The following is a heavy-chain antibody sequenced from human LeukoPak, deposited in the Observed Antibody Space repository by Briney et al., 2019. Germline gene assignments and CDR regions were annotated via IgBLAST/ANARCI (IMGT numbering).Heavy chain of an antibody. J-gene: IGHJ4*02. Sequence: PSETLSLTCAVSGGSISSGGYSWSWIRRPPGKGLEWIGYIYYSGSTYYNPSLKSRVTISVDTSKNQFSLKLSSVTAADTAVYYCARGSGYGKGYLSNYWGQGTLVTVSS. V-gene: IGHV4-30-4*07. CDR2: IYYSGST. CDR1: GGSISSGGYS. CDR3: ARGSGYGKGYLSNY. D-gene: IGHD5-12*01.